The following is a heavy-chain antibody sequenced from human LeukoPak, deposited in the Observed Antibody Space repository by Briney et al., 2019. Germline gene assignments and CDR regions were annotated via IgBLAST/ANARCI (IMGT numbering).Heavy chain of an antibody. J-gene: IGHJ4*02. V-gene: IGHV4-59*08. CDR1: GGSINSYY. CDR3: ARHSGYPYFDY. D-gene: IGHD3-22*01. CDR2: IYYSGSS. Sequence: PETLSLTCTVSGGSINSYYWSWIRQPPGKGLEWIGYIYYSGSSNYNPSLKSRVIILVDTSKNQFSLKLSSVTAADTAVYYCARHSGYPYFDYWGQGTLVTVSS.